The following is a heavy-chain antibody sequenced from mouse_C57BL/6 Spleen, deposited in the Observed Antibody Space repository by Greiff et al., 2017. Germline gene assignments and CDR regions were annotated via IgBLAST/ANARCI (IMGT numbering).Heavy chain of an antibody. CDR3: ARDLGREGY. CDR1: GYTFTSYW. D-gene: IGHD4-1*01. Sequence: QVQLQQPGAELVRPGTSVKLSCKASGYTFTSYWMHWVKQRPGQGLEWIGVIDPSDSYTNYNQKFKGKATLTVDTSSSTAYMQLSSLTSEDSAVYYCARDLGREGYWGQGTTLTVSS. J-gene: IGHJ2*01. CDR2: IDPSDSYT. V-gene: IGHV1-59*01.